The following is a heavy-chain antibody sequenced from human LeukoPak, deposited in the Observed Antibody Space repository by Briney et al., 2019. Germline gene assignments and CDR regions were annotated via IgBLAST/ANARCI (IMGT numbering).Heavy chain of an antibody. CDR2: ISGSGGST. Sequence: GGSLRLSCAASGFTFSSYAMSWVRQAPGKGLEWVSAISGSGGSTYYADSVKGRFTISRDNAKNTLNLQMNSLRAEDTAVYYCARDLGQYYDTSDNWFDPWGQGTLATVSS. CDR3: ARDLGQYYDTSDNWFDP. V-gene: IGHV3-23*01. CDR1: GFTFSSYA. J-gene: IGHJ5*02. D-gene: IGHD3-22*01.